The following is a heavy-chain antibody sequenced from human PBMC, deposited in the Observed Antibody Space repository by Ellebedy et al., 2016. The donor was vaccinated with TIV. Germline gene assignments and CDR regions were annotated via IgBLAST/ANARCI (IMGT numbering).Heavy chain of an antibody. Sequence: ASVKVSCXASGYTFTDHDINWVRQAPGQGLEWMGWISCNNGDTNYAQKFQGRVTMTTDTATATAYMDLRSLTSDDTAVYYCARDAEGIPTVTSIDYYYYGMDVWGQGTTVTVSS. CDR1: GYTFTDHD. V-gene: IGHV1-18*01. D-gene: IGHD4-11*01. CDR2: ISCNNGDT. J-gene: IGHJ6*02. CDR3: ARDAEGIPTVTSIDYYYYGMDV.